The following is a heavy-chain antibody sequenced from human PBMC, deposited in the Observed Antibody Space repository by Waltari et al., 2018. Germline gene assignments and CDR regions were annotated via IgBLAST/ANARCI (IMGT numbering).Heavy chain of an antibody. V-gene: IGHV4-59*11. CDR1: GGSISSHY. Sequence: QVQLQESGPGLVKPSETLSLTCTVSGGSISSHYWSWIRQPPGKGLEWIGYIYYSGRTNYNPSLKSRVTRSVDTSKNQFSLKLSSVSAADTAVYYCARDRVTGTYDAFDIWGQGTMVTVSS. CDR2: IYYSGRT. CDR3: ARDRVTGTYDAFDI. D-gene: IGHD1-20*01. J-gene: IGHJ3*02.